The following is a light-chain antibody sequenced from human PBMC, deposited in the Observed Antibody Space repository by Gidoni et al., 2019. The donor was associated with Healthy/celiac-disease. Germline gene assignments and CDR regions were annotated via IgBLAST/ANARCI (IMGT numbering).Light chain of an antibody. J-gene: IGKJ4*01. V-gene: IGKV1-9*01. CDR3: QQLNSYRA. Sequence: DIQLTQSPSFLSASVGDRVTITCRASQGISSYLAWYQQKPGKAPKLLIYAASTLQSGVPSRFSGRGSGTEFTLTISSLQPEEFATYYCQQLNSYRAFGGGTKVEIK. CDR2: AAS. CDR1: QGISSY.